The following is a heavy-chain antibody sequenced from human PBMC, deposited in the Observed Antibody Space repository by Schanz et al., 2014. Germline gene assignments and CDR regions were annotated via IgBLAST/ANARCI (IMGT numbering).Heavy chain of an antibody. V-gene: IGHV1-46*01. CDR3: ARDRRRYCSTASCLHDNWFDP. Sequence: QVHLVQSGAEVHKPGASLKISCKASGYTFTNFFLHWVRQAPGQGLEWMGMINPSGGSTTYAQKFQGRVTITADRSTSTAYMELSSLRSEDTAVYYCARDRRRYCSTASCLHDNWFDPWGQGTLVTVSS. J-gene: IGHJ5*02. D-gene: IGHD2-2*01. CDR2: INPSGGST. CDR1: GYTFTNFF.